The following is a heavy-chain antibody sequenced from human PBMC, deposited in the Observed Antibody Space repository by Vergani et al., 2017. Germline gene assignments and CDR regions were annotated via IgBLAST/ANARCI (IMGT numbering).Heavy chain of an antibody. CDR3: ASEIVVVPAAIYYYGMDV. Sequence: QVQLVQSGAEVKKPGSSVKVPCKASGGTFSSYAISWVRQAPGQGLEWMGWINPNSGGTNYAQKFQGRVTMTRDTSISTAYMELSRLRSDDTAVYYCASEIVVVPAAIYYYGMDVWGQGTTVTVSS. CDR2: INPNSGGT. V-gene: IGHV1-2*02. CDR1: GGTFSSYA. D-gene: IGHD2-2*01. J-gene: IGHJ6*02.